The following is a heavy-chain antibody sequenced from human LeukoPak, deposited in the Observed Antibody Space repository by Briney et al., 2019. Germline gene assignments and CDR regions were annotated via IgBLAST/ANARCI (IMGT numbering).Heavy chain of an antibody. CDR2: LSSNIRYI. V-gene: IGHV3-21*06. CDR1: EFTIRIYS. CDR3: ARDQEPAGIKDWYFDL. D-gene: IGHD1-14*01. J-gene: IGHJ2*01. Sequence: PGGSLRLSCVASEFTIRIYSMSTVRQAPGRGLEWVSSLSSNIRYIYYEDSVKGRFTISRDNTKNSHYLQMSGLRAEDTAMYYCARDQEPAGIKDWYFDLWGRGTLVTVSP.